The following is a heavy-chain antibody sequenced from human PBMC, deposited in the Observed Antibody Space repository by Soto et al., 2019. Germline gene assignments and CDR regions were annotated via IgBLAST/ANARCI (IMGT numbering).Heavy chain of an antibody. V-gene: IGHV3-21*01. CDR2: ISSSSSYI. CDR3: AMSGTVTTSNWFDP. CDR1: GFTFSSYP. J-gene: IGHJ5*02. D-gene: IGHD4-17*01. Sequence: PGGSLRLSCAASGFTFSSYPMSWVRQAPGKGLEWVSSISSSSSYIYYADSVKGRFTISRDNAKNSLYLQMNSLRAEDTAVYYCAMSGTVTTSNWFDPLAHGTLFTVS.